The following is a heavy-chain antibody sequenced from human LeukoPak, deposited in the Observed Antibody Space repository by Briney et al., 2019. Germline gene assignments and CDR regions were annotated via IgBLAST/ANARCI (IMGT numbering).Heavy chain of an antibody. J-gene: IGHJ4*02. V-gene: IGHV3-33*01. Sequence: GGSLRLSCAASGFTFSSYGMHWVRQAPGKGLEWVAVIWYDGSNKYYADSVKGRFTISRDNSKNTLYLQMSSLRAEDTAVYYCARDPPYGDYDYWGQGTLVTVSS. CDR3: ARDPPYGDYDY. CDR1: GFTFSSYG. CDR2: IWYDGSNK. D-gene: IGHD4-17*01.